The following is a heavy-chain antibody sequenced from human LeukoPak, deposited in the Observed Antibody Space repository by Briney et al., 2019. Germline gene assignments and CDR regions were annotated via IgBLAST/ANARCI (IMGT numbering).Heavy chain of an antibody. CDR1: GGSISSYY. D-gene: IGHD3-10*01. CDR2: IYYSGST. CDR3: ARAPAVRGLWLDS. Sequence: SETLSLTCTVSGGSISSYYWSWIRQPPGKGLEWIGYIYYSGSTNYNPSLKSRVTISVDTSKNQFSLKLSSVTAADTAVYYCARAPAVRGLWLDSWGQGTLVTVSS. V-gene: IGHV4-59*08. J-gene: IGHJ5*01.